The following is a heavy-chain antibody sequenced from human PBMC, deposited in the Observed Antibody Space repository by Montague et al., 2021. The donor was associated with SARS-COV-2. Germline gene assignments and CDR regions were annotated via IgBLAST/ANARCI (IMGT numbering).Heavy chain of an antibody. V-gene: IGHV3-21*01. J-gene: IGHJ4*02. D-gene: IGHD3-3*01. Sequence: SLRLSCAASGFTFSSYSMNWVRQAPGKGLEWVSSISSSSSYIYYADSVKGRFTISRDNAKSSLYLQMNSLRAEDTAVYYCARGVEWLLFNVFDYWGQGTLVTVSS. CDR1: GFTFSSYS. CDR2: ISSSSSYI. CDR3: ARGVEWLLFNVFDY.